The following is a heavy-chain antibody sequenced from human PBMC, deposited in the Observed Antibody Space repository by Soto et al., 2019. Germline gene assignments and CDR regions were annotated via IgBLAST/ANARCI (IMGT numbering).Heavy chain of an antibody. CDR1: GGSISSSNW. Sequence: QVQLQESGPGLVKPSGTLSLTCAVSGGSISSSNWWSWVRQPPGKGLEWIGEIYHSGNTNYNPSRQGRVTIALDKSRNQSSLKLSSVPAAGTAVYYCARRWGEGRVDYWGQVTLVTVSS. CDR3: ARRWGEGRVDY. CDR2: IYHSGNT. J-gene: IGHJ4*02. V-gene: IGHV4-4*02. D-gene: IGHD3-10*01.